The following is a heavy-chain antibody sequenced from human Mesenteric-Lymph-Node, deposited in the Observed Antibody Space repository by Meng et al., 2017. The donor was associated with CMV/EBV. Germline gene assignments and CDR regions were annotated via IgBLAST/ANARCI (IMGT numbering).Heavy chain of an antibody. CDR3: ARGSRNIRHHDYYYGMDV. V-gene: IGHV1-18*01. CDR1: GYTFNTYG. CDR2: ISVHNGNT. D-gene: IGHD2/OR15-2a*01. Sequence: ASVKVSCKASGYTFNTYGISWVRQAPGQGLEWMGWISVHNGNTKYAQRFQGRVTMTTDTSTSTAHMELRSLRSEDTAVYYCARGSRNIRHHDYYYGMDVWGQGTTVTVSS. J-gene: IGHJ6*02.